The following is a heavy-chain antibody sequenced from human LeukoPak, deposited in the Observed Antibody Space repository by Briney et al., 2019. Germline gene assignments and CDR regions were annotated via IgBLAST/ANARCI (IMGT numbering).Heavy chain of an antibody. J-gene: IGHJ5*02. CDR3: ARGRDGYLFGFDP. Sequence: SQTLSLTCTVSGGSISSGGYYWSWIRQHPGKGLEWIGYIYYSGSTYYNPSLKSRVTISVDTSKNQFSLKLSSVTAADTAVYYCARGRDGYLFGFDPWGQGTLVTVSS. D-gene: IGHD5-24*01. CDR2: IYYSGST. V-gene: IGHV4-31*03. CDR1: GGSISSGGYY.